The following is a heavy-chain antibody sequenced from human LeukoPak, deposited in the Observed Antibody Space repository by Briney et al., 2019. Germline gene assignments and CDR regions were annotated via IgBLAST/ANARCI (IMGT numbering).Heavy chain of an antibody. CDR1: GFTFSSYG. Sequence: GGSLRLSCAASGFTFSSYGMHWVRQAPGKGLEWVAFIRYDGSNKYYADSVKGRFTNSRDNSKNTLYLQMNSLRAEDTAVYYCAKQRLSSGWYGFDYWGQGTLVTVSS. D-gene: IGHD6-19*01. CDR2: IRYDGSNK. J-gene: IGHJ4*02. CDR3: AKQRLSSGWYGFDY. V-gene: IGHV3-30*02.